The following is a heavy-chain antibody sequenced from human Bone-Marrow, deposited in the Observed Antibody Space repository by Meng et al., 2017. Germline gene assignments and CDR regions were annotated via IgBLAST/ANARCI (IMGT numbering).Heavy chain of an antibody. J-gene: IGHJ6*02. CDR2: ISSSGSTI. V-gene: IGHV3-48*03. CDR1: GFTVSSNY. D-gene: IGHD6-19*01. Sequence: GESLKISCAASGFTVSSNYMNWVRQAPGKGLEWVSYISSSGSTIYYADSVKGRFTISRDNAKNSLYLQMNSLRAEDTAVYYCAYLAVAGHYYGMDVWGQGTTVTVSS. CDR3: AYLAVAGHYYGMDV.